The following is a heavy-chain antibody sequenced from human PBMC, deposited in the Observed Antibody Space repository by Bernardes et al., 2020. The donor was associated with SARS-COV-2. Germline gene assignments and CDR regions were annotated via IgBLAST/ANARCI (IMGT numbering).Heavy chain of an antibody. V-gene: IGHV3-23*01. CDR2: IRASGDRT. D-gene: IGHD3-10*01. CDR1: GFTFSSYA. J-gene: IGHJ4*02. CDR3: AKFKDYYGSGITDY. Sequence: GGSLRVSCAASGFTFSSYAMSWVRQAPGKGLEWVSAIRASGDRTYYAESVKGRFTISRDNSKNTLYLQMNSLTAEDTAVYYCAKFKDYYGSGITDYWGQGTLVTVSS.